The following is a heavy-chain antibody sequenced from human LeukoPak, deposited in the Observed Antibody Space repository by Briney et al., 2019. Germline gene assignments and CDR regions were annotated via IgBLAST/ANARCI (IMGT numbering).Heavy chain of an antibody. J-gene: IGHJ5*02. CDR2: IYPGESDT. Sequence: GESLTISCRGSGYILTSYWIGWVRQMPGKGLEWMGIIYPGESDTIYRPSVEGQVTISADKSISTAYLQWSSLKASDTAMYYCARARDANWFDPWGQGTLVTVSS. CDR3: ARARDANWFDP. CDR1: GYILTSYW. V-gene: IGHV5-51*03. D-gene: IGHD6-6*01.